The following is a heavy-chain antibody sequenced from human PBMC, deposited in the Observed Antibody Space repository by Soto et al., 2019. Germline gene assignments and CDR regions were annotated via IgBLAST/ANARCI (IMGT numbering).Heavy chain of an antibody. Sequence: PGGSLRLSCAASGFTVSSYDMPWVLQATGKGLEWVSAIGTAGDTYYPGSVKGRFTISRENAKNSLYLQMNSLRAGDTAVYYCARAPPGVPYYYGMDVWGQGTTVTVS. CDR1: GFTVSSYD. CDR3: ARAPPGVPYYYGMDV. J-gene: IGHJ6*02. V-gene: IGHV3-13*01. D-gene: IGHD2-2*01. CDR2: IGTAGDT.